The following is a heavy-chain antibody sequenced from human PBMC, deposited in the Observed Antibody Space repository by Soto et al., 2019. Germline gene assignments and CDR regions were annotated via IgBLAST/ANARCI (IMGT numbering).Heavy chain of an antibody. CDR2: IYYSENT. D-gene: IGHD4-17*01. Sequence: QLQLQESGPGLVKPSETLSLTCTVSGGSISSSSNHWGWIRQPPGKGLAWIGNIYYSENTYYNPSLKRRVTISVDTSKNQFSLRLTSVTAADTAGYYCATHPPYGPLDHWGQGTLVTVSS. CDR1: GGSISSSSNH. CDR3: ATHPPYGPLDH. J-gene: IGHJ4*02. V-gene: IGHV4-39*01.